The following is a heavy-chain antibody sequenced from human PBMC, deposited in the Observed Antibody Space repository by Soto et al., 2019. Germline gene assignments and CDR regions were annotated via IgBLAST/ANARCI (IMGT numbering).Heavy chain of an antibody. CDR2: IHYSGST. CDR3: ARVRGSGNYAAYYFDS. J-gene: IGHJ4*01. D-gene: IGHD3-10*01. V-gene: IGHV4-31*03. Sequence: SETLSLTCTVSGGSISNGGYYWNWVRQHPGKGLEWIGYIHYSGSTWYNPSLGSRVTISVDTSKDQFSLKLRSVTAADTAVYYCARVRGSGNYAAYYFDSWGQGTLVTVSS. CDR1: GGSISNGGYY.